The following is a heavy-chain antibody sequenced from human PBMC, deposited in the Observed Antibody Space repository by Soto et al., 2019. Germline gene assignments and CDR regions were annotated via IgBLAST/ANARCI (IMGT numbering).Heavy chain of an antibody. V-gene: IGHV3-23*01. CDR1: GFTFSAYG. Sequence: EVQLLESGGGLVQPGGSLRLSCAASGFTFSAYGMSWVRQSPGKGLEWVSGTSGSGGTTYYADSVKGRFTISRDNSKNTLYLLMNSLRAEETAVYYCAKHLHWNYFDYWGQGTLVTVSS. CDR3: AKHLHWNYFDY. CDR2: TSGSGGTT. J-gene: IGHJ4*02. D-gene: IGHD3-3*01.